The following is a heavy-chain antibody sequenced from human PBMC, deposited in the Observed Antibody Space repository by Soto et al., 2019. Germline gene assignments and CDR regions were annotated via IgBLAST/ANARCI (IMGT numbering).Heavy chain of an antibody. Sequence: APTLVNPTQTLALTCTFSWFSLSTSGVGVGWIRQPPGKALEWLALIYWDDDKRYSPSLKSRLTITKDTSKNQVVLTVTNMDPVDTATYYCARDISGYYGFDYWGQGTLVTVS. D-gene: IGHD3-22*01. CDR1: WFSLSTSGVG. CDR3: ARDISGYYGFDY. CDR2: IYWDDDK. J-gene: IGHJ4*02. V-gene: IGHV2-5*02.